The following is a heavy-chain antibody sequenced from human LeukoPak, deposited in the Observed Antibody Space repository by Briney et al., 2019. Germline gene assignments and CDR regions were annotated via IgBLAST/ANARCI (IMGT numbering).Heavy chain of an antibody. CDR2: ISAYNGDT. J-gene: IGHJ4*02. CDR3: ARDTTTALFDF. CDR1: GYTFTSYD. Sequence: GASVKVSCKASGYTFTSYDINWVRQATGQGLEWMGWISAYNGDTKYAQKVQGRVTMTTDTSTSTAYMELRSLRSDDTAVYHCARDTTTALFDFWGQGTLVTVSS. D-gene: IGHD1-1*01. V-gene: IGHV1-18*01.